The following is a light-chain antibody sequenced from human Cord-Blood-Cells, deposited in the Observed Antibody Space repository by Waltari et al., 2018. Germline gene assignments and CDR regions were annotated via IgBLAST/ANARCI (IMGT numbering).Light chain of an antibody. CDR2: DVS. CDR3: CSYAGSYTWV. Sequence: QYALTQPRSVSGSPGQSVTISCTGTSSDVGGYKYVSWYQQHPGKAPKLMIYDVSKRPSVVPDRFSGSNSGNTASLTISWLQAEDEAYYYCCSYAGSYTWVFGGGTKLTVL. J-gene: IGLJ3*02. CDR1: SSDVGGYKY. V-gene: IGLV2-11*01.